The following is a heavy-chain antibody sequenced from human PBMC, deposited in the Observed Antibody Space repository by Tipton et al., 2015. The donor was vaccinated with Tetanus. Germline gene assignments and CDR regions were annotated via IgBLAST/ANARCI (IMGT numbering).Heavy chain of an antibody. J-gene: IGHJ4*02. Sequence: TLSLTCTVSGGSVSSGSYYWSWIRQPPGKGLEWIGYIYYSGSTNYNPSLKSRVTISVDTSKNQFSLKLSSVTAADTAVYYCARDLGYGPSFDYWGQGTLVTVSS. CDR2: IYYSGST. CDR1: GGSVSSGSYY. D-gene: IGHD5-12*01. V-gene: IGHV4-61*01. CDR3: ARDLGYGPSFDY.